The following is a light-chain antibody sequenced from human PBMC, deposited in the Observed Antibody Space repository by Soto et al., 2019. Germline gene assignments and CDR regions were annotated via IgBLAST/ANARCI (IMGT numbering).Light chain of an antibody. CDR3: QSYDRGLSSPI. CDR2: GNI. CDR1: SPNIGARYD. V-gene: IGLV1-40*01. J-gene: IGLJ2*01. Sequence: SVLTQPPSVSGAPGQTVTTSCTGSSPNIGARYDVQWYQCLLGTAPTHLIYGNITRPSGVPDRFSGSKSVTSASLATTGLQTYDEADYYCQSYDRGLSSPIFGGGTKLTVL.